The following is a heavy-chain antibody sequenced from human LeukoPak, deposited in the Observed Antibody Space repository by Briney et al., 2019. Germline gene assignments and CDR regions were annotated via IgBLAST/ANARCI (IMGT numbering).Heavy chain of an antibody. CDR2: INSDGSST. D-gene: IGHD7-27*01. V-gene: IGHV3-74*01. Sequence: PGGSLRLSCAASGFTFSSYWMRWVRQAPGKGLVWVSRINSDGSSTSYADSVKGRFTISRDNAKNTLYLQMNSLRDEDTAVYYCASQQLGIDYFDYWGQGTLVTVSS. CDR3: ASQQLGIDYFDY. J-gene: IGHJ4*02. CDR1: GFTFSSYW.